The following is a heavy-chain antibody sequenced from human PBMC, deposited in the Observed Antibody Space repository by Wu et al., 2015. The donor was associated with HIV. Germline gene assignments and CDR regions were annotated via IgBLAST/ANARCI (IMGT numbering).Heavy chain of an antibody. CDR2: INPNSGGT. CDR1: GYTFTGYY. CDR3: ARNMGLTYYYYYYYMDV. J-gene: IGHJ6*03. V-gene: IGHV1-2*02. Sequence: QVQLVQSGAEVKKPGASVKVSCKASGYTFTGYYMHWVRQAPGQGLEWMGWINPNSGGTNYAQKFQGRVTMTRDTSISTAYMELSGLRSDDTAVYYXARNMGLTYYYYYYYMDVWGKGPRSPSP. D-gene: IGHD3/OR15-3a*01.